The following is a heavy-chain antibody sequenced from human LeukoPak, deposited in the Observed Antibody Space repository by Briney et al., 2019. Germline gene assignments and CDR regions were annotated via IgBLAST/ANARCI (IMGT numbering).Heavy chain of an antibody. CDR3: ARDSPFGSGYYYYAFDI. CDR2: INPNSGGT. Sequence: ASVKVSCKASGYTFTGYYMHWVRQAPGQGLEWMGWINPNSGGTNYAQKFQGRVTITADESTSTAYMELSSLRSEDTAVYYCARDSPFGSGYYYYAFDIWGQGTMVTVSS. V-gene: IGHV1-2*02. D-gene: IGHD3-22*01. CDR1: GYTFTGYY. J-gene: IGHJ3*02.